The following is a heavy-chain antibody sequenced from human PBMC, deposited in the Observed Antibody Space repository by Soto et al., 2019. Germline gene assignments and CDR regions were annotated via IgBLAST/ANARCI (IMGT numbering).Heavy chain of an antibody. V-gene: IGHV3-7*01. CDR3: ARMPYCSGGSCYSRFLDH. J-gene: IGHJ4*02. Sequence: PGGSLRLSCAASGFTFSTNWMSWVRQAPGKGLEWVANIKQDGSEKYYVDSVKGRFTISRDNAKNSLYLQMNSLRAEDTAVYYCARMPYCSGGSCYSRFLDHWGQGTLVTVSS. CDR1: GFTFSTNW. CDR2: IKQDGSEK. D-gene: IGHD2-15*01.